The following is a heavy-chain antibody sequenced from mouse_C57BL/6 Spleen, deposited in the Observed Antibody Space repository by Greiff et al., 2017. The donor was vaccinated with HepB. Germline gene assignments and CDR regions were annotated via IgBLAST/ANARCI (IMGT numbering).Heavy chain of an antibody. CDR3: TVRVVAHFDY. CDR2: IRLKSDNYAT. J-gene: IGHJ2*01. CDR1: GFTFSNYW. Sequence: DVMLVESGGGLVQPGGSMKLSCVASGFTFSNYWMNWVRQSPEKGLEWVAQIRLKSDNYATHYAESVKGRFTISRDDSKSSVYLQMNNLRAEDTGIYYCTVRVVAHFDYWGQGTTLTVSS. V-gene: IGHV6-3*01. D-gene: IGHD1-1*01.